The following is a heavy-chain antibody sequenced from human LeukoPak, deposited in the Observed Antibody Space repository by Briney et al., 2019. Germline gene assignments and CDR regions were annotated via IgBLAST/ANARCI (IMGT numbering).Heavy chain of an antibody. CDR1: GGSFSGYY. D-gene: IGHD2/OR15-2a*01. V-gene: IGHV4-34*01. J-gene: IGHJ4*02. Sequence: SKTLSLTCAVYGGSFSGYYWSWIRQPPGKGLEWIGEINHSGSTNYNPSLKSQVTISVDTSKNQFSLRLNSVTAADTAVYYCARDSAPNLLAYFDYWGQGILVTVSS. CDR2: INHSGST. CDR3: ARDSAPNLLAYFDY.